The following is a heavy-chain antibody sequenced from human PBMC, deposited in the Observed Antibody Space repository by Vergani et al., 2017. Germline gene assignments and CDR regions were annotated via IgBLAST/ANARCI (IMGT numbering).Heavy chain of an antibody. CDR3: VADGGSSAWFWEWFDP. V-gene: IGHV1-2*02. J-gene: IGHJ5*02. CDR1: GYTFTDYY. Sequence: QVQLVQSGAEVKTPGASVKVSCKASGYTFTDYYIQWVRQAPGQGLEWMGWINPNSGFTNYAQRFQGRITMIRDTSTSTAYMELSRLISDDTAVYYCVADGGSSAWFWEWFDPWVQGTLVTVSS. CDR2: INPNSGFT. D-gene: IGHD3-10*01.